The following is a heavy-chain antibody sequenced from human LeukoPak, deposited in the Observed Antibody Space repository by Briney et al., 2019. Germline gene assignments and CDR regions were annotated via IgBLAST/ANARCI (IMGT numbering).Heavy chain of an antibody. Sequence: PSETLSLTCAVSGGSFSGYYWSWIRQPPGKGLEWIGEINHSGSTNYNPSLKSRVTKSIGTSKTQFYLRMSPLTAADTAVYYCARGGSSWYVDYWGQGTQVTVPS. CDR3: ARGGSSWYVDY. CDR2: INHSGST. D-gene: IGHD6-6*01. V-gene: IGHV4-34*01. J-gene: IGHJ4*02. CDR1: GGSFSGYY.